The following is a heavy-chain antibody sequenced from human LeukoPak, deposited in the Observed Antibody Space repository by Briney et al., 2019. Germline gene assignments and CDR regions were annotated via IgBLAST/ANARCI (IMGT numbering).Heavy chain of an antibody. CDR1: GGTFSSYA. Sequence: GASVKVSCKASGGTFSSYAISWVRQAPGQGLEWMGRIIPILGIANYAQKFQGRVTITADKSTSTAYMELSSLRSEDTAVYYCARAHSSGLLFDPWGQGTLVTVSS. CDR3: ARAHSSGLLFDP. D-gene: IGHD3-22*01. J-gene: IGHJ5*02. V-gene: IGHV1-69*04. CDR2: IIPILGIA.